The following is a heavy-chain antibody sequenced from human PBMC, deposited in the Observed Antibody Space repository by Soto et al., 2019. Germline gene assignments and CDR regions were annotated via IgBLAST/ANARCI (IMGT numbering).Heavy chain of an antibody. CDR2: INHSGST. CDR3: ARGRGCGQLIYGMDV. CDR1: GGSFIGYY. V-gene: IGHV4-34*01. J-gene: IGHJ6*02. D-gene: IGHD1-1*01. Sequence: SETLSLTCAVYGGSFIGYYWSWILQPPGKGLEWIGEINHSGSTNYNPSLKSRVTISVDTSKNQFSLKLSSVTAADTAVYYCARGRGCGQLIYGMDVWGQGTTVTVSS.